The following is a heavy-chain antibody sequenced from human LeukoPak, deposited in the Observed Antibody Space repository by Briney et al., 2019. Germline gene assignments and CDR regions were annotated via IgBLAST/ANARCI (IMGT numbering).Heavy chain of an antibody. CDR2: IKGDESEI. CDR3: ARDVY. J-gene: IGHJ4*02. CDR1: GFAFSTYW. V-gene: IGHV3-7*04. Sequence: GGSLRLSCAASGFAFSTYWMSWVRQAPGKGLEWVAAIKGDESEIYYVDSVKGRFTISRDNTKNSLFLQMNNLRAEDTGVFYCARDVYWGQGTLVTVSS.